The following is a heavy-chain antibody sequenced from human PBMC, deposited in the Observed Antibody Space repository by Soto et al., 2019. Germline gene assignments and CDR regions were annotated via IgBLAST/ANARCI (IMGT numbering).Heavy chain of an antibody. J-gene: IGHJ4*02. CDR1: GVSVRSYT. Sequence: SETLSLTCIVSGVSVRSYTWSWFRQPANKGLEWIGRVFSSVSATYNPSLKSRVSISMDTPENRISLKLDSVTAADAGVYFCARDGMTTGDTWGPGTLVTVSS. CDR3: ARDGMTTGDT. CDR2: VFSSVSA. D-gene: IGHD2-21*02. V-gene: IGHV4-4*07.